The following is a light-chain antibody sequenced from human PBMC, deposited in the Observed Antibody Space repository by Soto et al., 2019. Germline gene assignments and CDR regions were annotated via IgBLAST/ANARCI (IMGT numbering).Light chain of an antibody. CDR3: ETWDINTRV. J-gene: IGLJ2*01. CDR1: RGHSSYI. CDR2: VEGSGSY. V-gene: IGLV4-60*03. Sequence: QLVLTQSSSASASLGSSVKLTCTLSRGHSSYIIAWHQQQPGKSPRYLMKVEGSGSYNRGSGVPDRISGSSSGADRYLTISNLQSEDEADYYCETWDINTRVFGGGTKVTVL.